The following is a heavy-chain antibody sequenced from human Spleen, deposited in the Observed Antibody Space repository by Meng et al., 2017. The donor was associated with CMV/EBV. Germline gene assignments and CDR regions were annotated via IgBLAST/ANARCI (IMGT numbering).Heavy chain of an antibody. CDR2: IYSGGSST. Sequence: LSCAACGFTFTTYAMSWVRQAPGKGLEWVSVIYSGGSSTYYADSVKGRFTISRDNSKNTLYLQMNSLRAEDTAVYYCAKFGTASEHYWGQGTLVTVSS. J-gene: IGHJ4*02. CDR3: AKFGTASEHY. V-gene: IGHV3-23*03. D-gene: IGHD1-14*01. CDR1: GFTFTTYA.